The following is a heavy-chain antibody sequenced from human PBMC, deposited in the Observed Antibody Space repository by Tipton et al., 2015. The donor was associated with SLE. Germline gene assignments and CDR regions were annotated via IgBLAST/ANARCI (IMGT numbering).Heavy chain of an antibody. CDR3: ARSIVVVPVFDS. CDR2: VYYSGNT. Sequence: TLSLTCTVSGDSISNVNYYWHGLRQRPGKCLEWIGCVYYSGNTLYNPSLRSRVTMSLDTSENRFSLKLSSVIAADTAVYYCARSIVVVPVFDSWGQGTLVTVSS. V-gene: IGHV4-31*03. CDR1: GDSISNVNYY. D-gene: IGHD2-2*01. J-gene: IGHJ4*02.